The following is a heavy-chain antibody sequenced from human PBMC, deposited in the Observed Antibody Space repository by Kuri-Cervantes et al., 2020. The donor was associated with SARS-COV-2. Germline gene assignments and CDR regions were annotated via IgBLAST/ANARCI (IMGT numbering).Heavy chain of an antibody. V-gene: IGHV1-2*06. Sequence: ASVKVSCKASGYTFTGYYMHWVRQAPGQGLEWMGRINPNSGGTNYAQKFQGRVTMTRDTSIRTAYMELSRLRSDDTAVYYCARAGGISSGYYYRLDHWGQGTLVTVSS. D-gene: IGHD3-22*01. CDR1: GYTFTGYY. CDR3: ARAGGISSGYYYRLDH. CDR2: INPNSGGT. J-gene: IGHJ4*02.